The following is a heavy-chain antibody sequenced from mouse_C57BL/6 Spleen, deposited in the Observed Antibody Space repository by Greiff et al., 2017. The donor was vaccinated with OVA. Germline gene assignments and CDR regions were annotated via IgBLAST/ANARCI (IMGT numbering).Heavy chain of an antibody. V-gene: IGHV1-82*01. CDR3: ARVGFDYAMDY. CDR1: GYAFSSSW. Sequence: QVQLQQSGPELVKPGASVKISCKASGYAFSSSWMNWVKQRPGKGLEWIGRIYPGDGDTNYNGKFKGKATLTADKSSSTAYMQLSSLTSEDSAVYFCARVGFDYAMDYWGQGTSVTVSS. J-gene: IGHJ4*01. CDR2: IYPGDGDT.